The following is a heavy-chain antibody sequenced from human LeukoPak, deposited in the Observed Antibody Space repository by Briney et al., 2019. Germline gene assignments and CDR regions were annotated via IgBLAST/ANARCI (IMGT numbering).Heavy chain of an antibody. CDR1: GGSISSYY. Sequence: SETLSLTCTVSGGSISSYYWSWIRQPAGKGLEWIGRIYTSGSTNYNPSLKSRVTISVDTSKNQFSLKLSSVTAADTAVYYCAREARGRNLGYCGGGSCSGRVPWFDPWGQGTLVTVSS. CDR2: IYTSGST. J-gene: IGHJ5*02. CDR3: AREARGRNLGYCGGGSCSGRVPWFDP. V-gene: IGHV4-4*07. D-gene: IGHD2-15*01.